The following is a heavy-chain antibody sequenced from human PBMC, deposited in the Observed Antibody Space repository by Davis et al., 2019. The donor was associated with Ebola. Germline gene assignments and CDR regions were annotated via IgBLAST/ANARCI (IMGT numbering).Heavy chain of an antibody. CDR3: ARGGAMAAYYYYGMGV. CDR2: IYPGDSDT. D-gene: IGHD5-18*01. Sequence: GESLKISCKGSGYSFTSYWIGWVRQMPGKGLEWMGIIYPGDSDTRYSPSFQGQVTISADKSISTAYLQWSSLKASDTAMYYCARGGAMAAYYYYGMGVWGQGTTVTVSS. CDR1: GYSFTSYW. J-gene: IGHJ6*02. V-gene: IGHV5-51*01.